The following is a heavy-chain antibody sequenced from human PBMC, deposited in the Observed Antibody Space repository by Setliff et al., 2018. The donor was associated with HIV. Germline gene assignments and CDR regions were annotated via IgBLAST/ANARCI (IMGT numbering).Heavy chain of an antibody. D-gene: IGHD3-22*01. J-gene: IGHJ3*01. CDR2: IQSGGIT. CDR3: AKVDYYDFSGSWARKAAIDF. Sequence: GGSLRLSCAASGFTFFSSALTWVRQAPGKGLEWVSLIQSGGITYYADSVKGRFTISRDNSNNTLSLQMSSLRAEDTAQYYCAKVDYYDFSGSWARKAAIDFWGQGTMVTVSS. CDR1: GFTFFSSA. V-gene: IGHV3-23*01.